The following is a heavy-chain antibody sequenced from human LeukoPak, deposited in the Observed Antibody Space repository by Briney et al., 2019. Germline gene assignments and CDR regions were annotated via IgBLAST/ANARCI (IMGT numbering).Heavy chain of an antibody. CDR1: GFTFSSSA. CDR2: ISNNGGYT. D-gene: IGHD3-9*01. J-gene: IGHJ4*02. CDR3: ARDLFISSRYFDWLSY. Sequence: GVSLRLSCAASGFTFSSSAMSWVRQAPGKGLEWVSAISNNGGYTYYADSVQGRFTISRDNSKSTLCLQMNSLRAEDTAVYYCARDLFISSRYFDWLSYWGQGTLVTVSS. V-gene: IGHV3-23*01.